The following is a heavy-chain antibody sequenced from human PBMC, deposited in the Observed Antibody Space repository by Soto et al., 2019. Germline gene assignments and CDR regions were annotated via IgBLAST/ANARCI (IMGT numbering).Heavy chain of an antibody. CDR1: GGSISSYY. CDR2: IYYSGST. J-gene: IGHJ3*02. Sequence: SETLSLTCTVSGGSISSYYWSWIRQPPGKGLEWIGYIYYSGSTNYNPSLKSRVTISVDTSKNQFSLKLSSVTAADTAVYYCAREDYGDDADAFDIWGQGTMVTVSS. D-gene: IGHD4-17*01. CDR3: AREDYGDDADAFDI. V-gene: IGHV4-59*01.